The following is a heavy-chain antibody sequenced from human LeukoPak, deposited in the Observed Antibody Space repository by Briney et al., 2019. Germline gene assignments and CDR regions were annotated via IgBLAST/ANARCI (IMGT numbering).Heavy chain of an antibody. V-gene: IGHV4-39*07. CDR3: ASLAVAGTGGTFDY. D-gene: IGHD6-19*01. J-gene: IGHJ4*02. Sequence: SETLSLTCTVSGGSISSSSYYWGWIRQPPGTGLEWIGSIYYSGSTYYNPSLKSRVTMSVDTSKNQFSLKLSSVTAADTAVYYCASLAVAGTGGTFDYWGQGTLVTVSS. CDR1: GGSISSSSYY. CDR2: IYYSGST.